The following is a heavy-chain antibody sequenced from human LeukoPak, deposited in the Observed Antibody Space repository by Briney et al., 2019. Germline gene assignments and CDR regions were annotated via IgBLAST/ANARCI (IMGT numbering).Heavy chain of an antibody. CDR1: GGSISSYY. CDR2: IYYSGST. Sequence: SETLSLTRTVSGGSISSYYWSWIRQPPGKGLEWIGYIYYSGSTNYNPSLKSRVTISVDTSKNQFSLKLSSVTAADTAVYYCARDCSGGSCPTYYYYYGVDVWGQGTTVTVSS. CDR3: ARDCSGGSCPTYYYYYGVDV. J-gene: IGHJ6*02. D-gene: IGHD2-15*01. V-gene: IGHV4-59*01.